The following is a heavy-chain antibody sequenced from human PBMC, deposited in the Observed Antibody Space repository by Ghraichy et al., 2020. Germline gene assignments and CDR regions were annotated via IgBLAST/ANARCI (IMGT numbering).Heavy chain of an antibody. CDR1: GFTLGSYN. V-gene: IGHV3-48*02. D-gene: IGHD4-23*01. Sequence: GGSLRLSCVGSGFTLGSYNMNWVRQSPGKGLEWVSYITSSGRTISYADSVKGRFTICRDNAQNSLYLQINSLRDEDTAVYYCARGSTVVRFYYYDGMDVWGQGTTVTVSS. CDR3: ARGSTVVRFYYYDGMDV. J-gene: IGHJ6*02. CDR2: ITSSGRTI.